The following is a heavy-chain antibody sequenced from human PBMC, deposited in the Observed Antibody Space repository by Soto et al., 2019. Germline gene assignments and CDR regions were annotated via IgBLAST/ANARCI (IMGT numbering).Heavy chain of an antibody. V-gene: IGHV3-7*04. D-gene: IGHD3-9*01. CDR3: ARGIRYFDWLSYAWPFDY. CDR2: IKQDGSEK. CDR1: GFTFSSYW. J-gene: IGHJ4*02. Sequence: PGGSLRLSCAASGFTFSSYWMSWVRQAPGKGLEWVANIKQDGSEKYYVDSVKGRFTISRDNAKNSLYLQMNSLRAEDTAVYYCARGIRYFDWLSYAWPFDYWGQGTLVTVSS.